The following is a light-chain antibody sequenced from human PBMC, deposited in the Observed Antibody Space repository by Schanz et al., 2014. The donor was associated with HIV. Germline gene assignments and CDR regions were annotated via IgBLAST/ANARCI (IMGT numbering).Light chain of an antibody. CDR2: ATS. J-gene: IGKJ3*01. V-gene: IGKV3-20*01. Sequence: PGERATLSCRTSQSVGGSQLAWYQHKRGQAPRLLIYATSFRAVGIPDRFSGSGSETDFTLTISGLEPEDFAVYYCQHYGSSFGPGTKVDIK. CDR3: QHYGSS. CDR1: QSVGGSQ.